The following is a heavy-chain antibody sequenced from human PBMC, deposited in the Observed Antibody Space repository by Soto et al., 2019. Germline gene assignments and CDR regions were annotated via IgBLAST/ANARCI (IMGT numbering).Heavy chain of an antibody. Sequence: EVQLVESGGGLVKPGGSLRLSCAASGFTFSSYSMNWVRQAPGKGLEWVSSISSSSSYIYYADSVKGRFTISRDNAKNSLYLQTNSLRAEDTAVYYCARDGNSNRYYYYYGMDVWGQGTTVTVSS. CDR2: ISSSSSYI. J-gene: IGHJ6*02. CDR1: GFTFSSYS. CDR3: ARDGNSNRYYYYYGMDV. V-gene: IGHV3-21*01. D-gene: IGHD1-7*01.